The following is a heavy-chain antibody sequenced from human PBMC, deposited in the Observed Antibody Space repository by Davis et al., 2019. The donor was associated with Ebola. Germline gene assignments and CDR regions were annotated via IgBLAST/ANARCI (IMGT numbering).Heavy chain of an antibody. V-gene: IGHV1-2*06. CDR1: GYTFTGYY. D-gene: IGHD3-22*01. CDR2: INPNSGGT. Sequence: ASVKVSCKASGYTFTGYYMHWVRQAPGQGLEWMGRINPNSGGTNYAQKFQGRVTMTRDTSTSTVYMELSRLRSEDTAVYYCAREVVVVITTQYYYYGMDVWGKGTTVTVSS. J-gene: IGHJ6*04. CDR3: AREVVVVITTQYYYYGMDV.